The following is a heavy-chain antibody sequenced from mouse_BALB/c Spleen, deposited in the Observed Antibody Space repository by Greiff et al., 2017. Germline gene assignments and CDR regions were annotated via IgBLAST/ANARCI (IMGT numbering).Heavy chain of an antibody. J-gene: IGHJ4*01. D-gene: IGHD2-3*01. CDR1: GFTFSSYT. V-gene: IGHV5-12-2*01. CDR3: ARHGDGYHDAMDY. CDR2: ISNGGGST. Sequence: EVKVVESGGGLVQPGGSLKLSCAASGFTFSSYTMSWVRQTPEKRLEWVAYISNGGGSTYYPDTVKGRFTISRDNAKNTLYLQMSSLKSEDTAMYYCARHGDGYHDAMDYWGQGTSVTVSS.